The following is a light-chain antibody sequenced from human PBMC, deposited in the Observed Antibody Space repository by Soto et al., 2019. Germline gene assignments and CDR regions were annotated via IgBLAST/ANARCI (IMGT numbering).Light chain of an antibody. CDR2: GAS. CDR1: QSDSSK. V-gene: IGKV3-15*01. J-gene: IGKJ1*01. Sequence: EIVLMQSLGALSVSPGERATLSCRASQSDSSKLAWYQQKPGQAPMLLFYGASTGATGIPARFSGSGSETEFTLSIIILLTEDFAVYYCQQYNNWPGTFGQGTRVDIK. CDR3: QQYNNWPGT.